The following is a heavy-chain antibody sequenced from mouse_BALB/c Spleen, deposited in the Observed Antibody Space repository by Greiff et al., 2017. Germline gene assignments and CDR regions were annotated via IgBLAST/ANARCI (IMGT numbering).Heavy chain of an antibody. V-gene: IGHV5-6*01. J-gene: IGHJ1*01. CDR3: ASPGKTTAGYFDV. D-gene: IGHD1-2*01. Sequence: EVHLVESGGDLMKPGGSLKLSCAASGFTFSSYGMSWVRQTPDKRLEWVATISSGGSYTYYPDSVKGRFTISRDNAKNTLYLQMSSLKSEDTAMYYCASPGKTTAGYFDVWGAGTTVTVSS. CDR1: GFTFSSYG. CDR2: ISSGGSYT.